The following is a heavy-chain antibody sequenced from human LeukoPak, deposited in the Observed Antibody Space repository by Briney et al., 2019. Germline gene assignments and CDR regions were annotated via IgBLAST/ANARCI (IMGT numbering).Heavy chain of an antibody. Sequence: SETLSLTCGVSGYSISTTSHYWGWIRQPPGGGLEWIGSIYYSGRTYYNPSLKSRVTISVDTSKNQFSLTLSSVTAADTAVYYCARHDSTVTLNWFDPWGQGTLVTVSS. V-gene: IGHV4-39*01. CDR1: GYSISTTSHY. D-gene: IGHD4-11*01. CDR2: IYYSGRT. CDR3: ARHDSTVTLNWFDP. J-gene: IGHJ5*02.